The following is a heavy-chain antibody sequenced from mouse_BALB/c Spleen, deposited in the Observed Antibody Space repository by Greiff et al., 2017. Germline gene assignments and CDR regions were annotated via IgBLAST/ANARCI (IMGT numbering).Heavy chain of an antibody. CDR1: GYSFTGYY. CDR3: ARGSYYFDY. D-gene: IGHD1-1*02. V-gene: IGHV1-26*01. CDR2: INPYNGAT. Sequence: VQLQQSGPELVKPGASVKISCKASGYSFTGYYMHWVKQSHVKSLEWIGRINPYNGATSYNQNFKDKASLTVDKSSSTAYMELHSLTSEDSAVYYCARGSYYFDYWGQGTTLTVSS. J-gene: IGHJ2*01.